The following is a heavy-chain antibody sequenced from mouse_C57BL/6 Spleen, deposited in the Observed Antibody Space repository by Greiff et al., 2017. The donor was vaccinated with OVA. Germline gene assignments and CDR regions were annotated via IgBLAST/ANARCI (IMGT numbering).Heavy chain of an antibody. CDR1: GYTFTSYW. Sequence: QVHVKQPGAELVKPGASVKLSCKASGYTFTSYWMHWVKQRPGRGLEWIGRIDPNSGGTKYNEKFKSKATLTVDKPSSTAYMQLSSLTSEDSAVYYCASPIYYGNYVGFFDYWGQGTTLTVSS. CDR2: IDPNSGGT. V-gene: IGHV1-72*01. CDR3: ASPIYYGNYVGFFDY. D-gene: IGHD2-1*01. J-gene: IGHJ2*01.